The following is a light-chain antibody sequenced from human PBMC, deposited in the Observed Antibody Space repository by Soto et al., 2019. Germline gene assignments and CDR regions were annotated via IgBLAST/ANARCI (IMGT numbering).Light chain of an antibody. Sequence: QSVLTQPPSVSGAPGQGVTISCTGSSSNIGAGYDVHWYQQLPGTAPKLLSYGNSNRPSGVPDRFSGSKSGTSASLAITGLQAEDGADYYCQSYDSSLSGSVFGGGTKLTVL. V-gene: IGLV1-40*01. J-gene: IGLJ2*01. CDR2: GNS. CDR3: QSYDSSLSGSV. CDR1: SSNIGAGYD.